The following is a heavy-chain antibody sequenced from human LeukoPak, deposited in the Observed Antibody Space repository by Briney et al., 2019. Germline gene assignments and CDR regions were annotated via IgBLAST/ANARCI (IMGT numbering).Heavy chain of an antibody. CDR1: GGSFSGYY. D-gene: IGHD2-15*01. J-gene: IGHJ4*02. V-gene: IGHV4-34*01. CDR2: INHSGST. Sequence: SETLSLTCAVYGGSFSGYYWSWIRQPPGKGLEWIGEINHSGSTNYNPSLKSRVTISVDTSKNQFSLKLSSVTAADTAVYYCARDGGLYCSGGSCYTLDYWGQGTLVTVSS. CDR3: ARDGGLYCSGGSCYTLDY.